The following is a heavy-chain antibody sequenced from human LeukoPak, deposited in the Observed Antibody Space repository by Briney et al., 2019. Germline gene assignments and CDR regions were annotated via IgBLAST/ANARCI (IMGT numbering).Heavy chain of an antibody. V-gene: IGHV1-18*01. CDR3: ARRPVYNAFDI. J-gene: IGHJ3*02. D-gene: IGHD3-10*01. Sequence: ASVKVSGKASGYTFSSYGISWVRQAPGQGLEWMGWISAYNGNTNYVQKLQGRVTMTTGTSTSTAYMELRSLRSDDTAVYHCARRPVYNAFDIWGQGTMVTVSS. CDR1: GYTFSSYG. CDR2: ISAYNGNT.